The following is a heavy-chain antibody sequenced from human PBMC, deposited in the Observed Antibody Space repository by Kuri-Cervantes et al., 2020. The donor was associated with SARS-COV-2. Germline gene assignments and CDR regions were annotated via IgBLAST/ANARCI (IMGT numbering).Heavy chain of an antibody. Sequence: GESLKISCEASGFSFSSFVMHWVRQAPGKGLEWVVIISYDGTNKYYADSVKGRFTISRDNSKNTLYLQMNSLRAEDTAVYYCAKAYYYDSSGYLEGKRNKPPYTYCYGMDVWGQGTTVT. CDR2: ISYDGTNK. CDR3: AKAYYYDSSGYLEGKRNKPPYTYCYGMDV. D-gene: IGHD3-22*01. V-gene: IGHV3-30*07. CDR1: GFSFSSFV. J-gene: IGHJ6*02.